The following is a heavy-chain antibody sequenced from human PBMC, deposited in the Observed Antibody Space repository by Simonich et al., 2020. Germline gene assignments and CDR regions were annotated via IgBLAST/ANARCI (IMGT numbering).Heavy chain of an antibody. CDR1: GFTFSSSS. V-gene: IGHV3-21*01. CDR2: ISSSSSYI. D-gene: IGHD5-18*01. J-gene: IGHJ4*02. CDR3: ARDVDTAMVFDY. Sequence: EVQLVESGGGLVKPGGSLELSCAASGFTFSSSSMNWVRQAPGKGVEWVSSISSSSSYIYYADSVKGRFTISRDNAKNSLYLQMNSLRAEDTAVYYCARDVDTAMVFDYWGQGTLVTVSS.